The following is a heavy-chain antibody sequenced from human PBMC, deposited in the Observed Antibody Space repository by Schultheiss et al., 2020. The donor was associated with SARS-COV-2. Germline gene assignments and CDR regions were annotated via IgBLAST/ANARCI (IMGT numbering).Heavy chain of an antibody. CDR1: GFTVSSNY. J-gene: IGHJ6*02. V-gene: IGHV3-53*01. CDR2: IYSGGST. CDR3: ARDQFAGIVPGGYGMDV. Sequence: GGSLRLSCAASGFTVSSNYMSWVRQAPGKGLEWVSVIYSGGSTYYADSVKGRFTISRDNSKNTLYLQMNSLRAEDTAMYYCARDQFAGIVPGGYGMDVWGQGTTVTVSS. D-gene: IGHD1-26*01.